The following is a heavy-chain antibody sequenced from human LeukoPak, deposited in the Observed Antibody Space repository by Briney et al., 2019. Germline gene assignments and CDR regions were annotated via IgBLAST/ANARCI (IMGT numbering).Heavy chain of an antibody. V-gene: IGHV4-4*07. D-gene: IGHD5-18*01. J-gene: IGHJ6*03. CDR3: ASGAYSFYYMDV. Sequence: SETLSLTCTVSGGSISSYYWSWIRQPAGKGLEWIGRIYTSGSTNYNPSLKSRVTISVDTSKNQFSLKLSSVTAADTAVYYCASGAYSFYYMDVWGKGTTVTISS. CDR2: IYTSGST. CDR1: GGSISSYY.